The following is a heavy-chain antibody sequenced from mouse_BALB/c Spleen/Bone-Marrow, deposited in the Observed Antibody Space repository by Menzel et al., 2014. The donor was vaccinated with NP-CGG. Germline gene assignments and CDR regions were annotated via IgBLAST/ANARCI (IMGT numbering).Heavy chain of an antibody. Sequence: EVMLVESGGGLVQPGGSRKLSCAASGFTFSSFGMHWVRQAPEKRLEWVAYISGGSSTIYYADTVKGRFTISRDNPKNTLFLQMTSLRSEDTAMYYCAIEGYYDYWGQGTTLTVSS. CDR3: AIEGYYDY. V-gene: IGHV5-17*02. CDR2: ISGGSSTI. D-gene: IGHD2-3*01. CDR1: GFTFSSFG. J-gene: IGHJ2*01.